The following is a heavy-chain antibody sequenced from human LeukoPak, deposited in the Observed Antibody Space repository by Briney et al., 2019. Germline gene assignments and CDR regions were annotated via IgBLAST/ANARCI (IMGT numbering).Heavy chain of an antibody. CDR2: ISAYNGNT. D-gene: IGHD6-19*01. V-gene: IGHV1-18*01. J-gene: IGHJ3*02. CDR1: GYTFTSYD. CDR3: ARGPYSSGWPVGDAFDI. Sequence: ASVKVSCKASGYTFTSYDISWVRQAPGQGLEWMGWISAYNGNTNYAQKLQGRVTMTTDTSTSTAHMELRSLRSDDTAVYYCARGPYSSGWPVGDAFDIWGQGTMVTVSS.